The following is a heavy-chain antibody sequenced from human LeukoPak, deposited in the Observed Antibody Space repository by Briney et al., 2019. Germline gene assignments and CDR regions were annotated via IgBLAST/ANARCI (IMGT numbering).Heavy chain of an antibody. J-gene: IGHJ4*02. Sequence: SETLSLTCTVSGGSISSYYWSWIRQPPGKGLEWIGYIYYSGSTNYNPSLKSRVTISVDTSKNQFSLKLSSVTAADTAVYYCAREKPDYYDSSGYYCDYWGQGTLVTVSS. D-gene: IGHD3-22*01. CDR2: IYYSGST. CDR1: GGSISSYY. CDR3: AREKPDYYDSSGYYCDY. V-gene: IGHV4-59*12.